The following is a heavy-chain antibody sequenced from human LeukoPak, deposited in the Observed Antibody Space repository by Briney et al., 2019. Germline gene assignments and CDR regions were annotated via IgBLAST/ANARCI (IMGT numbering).Heavy chain of an antibody. CDR1: GGSISSGGYY. CDR3: AREGPKTYYYGSGSQGAFDI. J-gene: IGHJ3*02. CDR2: IYYSGSA. D-gene: IGHD3-10*01. Sequence: SETLSLTCTVSGGSISSGGYYWSWIRQHPGKGLEWIGYIYYSGSAYYNPSLKSRVTISVDTSKNQFSLKLSSVTAADTAVYYCAREGPKTYYYGSGSQGAFDIWGQGTMVTVSS. V-gene: IGHV4-31*03.